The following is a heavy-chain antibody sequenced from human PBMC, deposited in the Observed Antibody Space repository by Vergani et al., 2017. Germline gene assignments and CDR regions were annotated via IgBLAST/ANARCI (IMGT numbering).Heavy chain of an antibody. J-gene: IGHJ6*02. CDR2: IYYSGST. CDR3: ARHRAYCGGDCYPYYYGMDV. CDR1: GGSISSSSYY. V-gene: IGHV4-39*01. D-gene: IGHD2-21*02. Sequence: QLQLQESGPGLVKPSETLSLTCTVSGGSISSSSYYWGWIRQPPGKGLEWIGSIYYSGSTYYNPSHKSRVTISVDKSKNQFSLKLSSVTAADTAVYYCARHRAYCGGDCYPYYYGMDVWGQGTTVTVSS.